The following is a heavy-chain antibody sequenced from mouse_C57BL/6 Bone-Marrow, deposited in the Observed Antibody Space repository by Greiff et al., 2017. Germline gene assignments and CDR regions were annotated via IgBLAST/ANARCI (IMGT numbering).Heavy chain of an antibody. J-gene: IGHJ3*01. CDR1: GYSFTSYY. V-gene: IGHV1-66*01. CDR2: IYPGSGNT. D-gene: IGHD2-3*01. CDR3: ARTDGYSLPWFAY. Sequence: QVQLQQSGPELVKPGASVKISCKASGYSFTSYYIHWVKQRPGQGLEWIGWIYPGSGNTKYNEKFKGKATLTADTSSSTAYMQLSSLTSEDSAVYSCARTDGYSLPWFAYWGQGTLVTVSA.